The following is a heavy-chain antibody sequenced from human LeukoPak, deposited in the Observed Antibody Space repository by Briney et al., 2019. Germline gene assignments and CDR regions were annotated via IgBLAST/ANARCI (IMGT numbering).Heavy chain of an antibody. D-gene: IGHD2-2*02. CDR1: GGSISSHY. CDR3: ARGYCSSTSCYRMLDY. J-gene: IGHJ4*02. Sequence: SETLSLTCTVSGGSISSHYWSWIRQPPGKGLEWIGYIYYSGSTYYNPSLKSRVTISVDTSKNQFSLKLSSVTAADTAVYYCARGYCSSTSCYRMLDYWGQGTLVTVSS. V-gene: IGHV4-59*11. CDR2: IYYSGST.